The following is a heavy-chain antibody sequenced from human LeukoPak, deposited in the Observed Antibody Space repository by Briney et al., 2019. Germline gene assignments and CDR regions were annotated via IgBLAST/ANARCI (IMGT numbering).Heavy chain of an antibody. Sequence: GGSLRLSCATSAFTFSSYWMHWVRQAPGKGLVWVSRINSDGSSRSYADYVKGRFTISRDDAKNTLYLQMSSLSVDDTAIYYCTRGSPGYSSSWLNFWGQGILVTVSS. CDR3: TRGSPGYSSSWLNF. V-gene: IGHV3-74*01. J-gene: IGHJ4*02. D-gene: IGHD6-13*01. CDR2: INSDGSSR. CDR1: AFTFSSYW.